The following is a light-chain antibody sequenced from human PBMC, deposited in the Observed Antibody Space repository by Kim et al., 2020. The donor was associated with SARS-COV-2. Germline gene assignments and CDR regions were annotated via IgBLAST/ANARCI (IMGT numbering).Light chain of an antibody. Sequence: GQSNTISCTGTSSDVGRYNYVSWYQQHPGKAPKLMIYDVSNRPSGVSNRFSGSKSGNTASLTISGLQAEDEADYYCSSYTSSSTVVFGGGTQLTVL. CDR1: SSDVGRYNY. CDR3: SSYTSSSTVV. V-gene: IGLV2-14*03. CDR2: DVS. J-gene: IGLJ2*01.